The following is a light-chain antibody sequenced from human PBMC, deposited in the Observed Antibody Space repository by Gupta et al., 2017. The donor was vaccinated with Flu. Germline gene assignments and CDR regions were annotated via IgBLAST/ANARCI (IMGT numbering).Light chain of an antibody. J-gene: IGKJ1*01. V-gene: IGKV2-28*01. Sequence: DIVMTQSPLSLSVTPGEPASISCRSSQSLRHSNGYNFLDWYLQKPGQSPQLLISLCLDRASGVPDSFSASGSGTDFRLKISRVEAEDVGVYYCIQVLQTPRTFGQGTKVEIK. CDR2: LCL. CDR3: IQVLQTPRT. CDR1: QSLRHSNGYNF.